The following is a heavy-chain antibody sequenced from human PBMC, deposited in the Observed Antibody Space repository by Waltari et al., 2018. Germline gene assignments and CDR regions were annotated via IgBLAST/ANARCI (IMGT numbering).Heavy chain of an antibody. V-gene: IGHV3-7*04. CDR1: GFTFSNFW. Sequence: EVQLVESGGGLVQPGGSLRLSCAASGFTFSNFWMSWARQAQGKGLEWVANINQDGSGEYYVDSVKGRFTISRDNAKNSLYLQMNSLRVEDTAVYYCQRGDYWGQGTLVTVSS. CDR3: QRGDY. J-gene: IGHJ4*02. CDR2: INQDGSGE.